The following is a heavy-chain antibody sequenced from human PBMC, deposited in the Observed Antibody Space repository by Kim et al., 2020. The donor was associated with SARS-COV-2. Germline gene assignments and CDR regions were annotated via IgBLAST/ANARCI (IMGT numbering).Heavy chain of an antibody. J-gene: IGHJ6*02. CDR3: AKDPVRGVITDYYGMDV. Sequence: VKGRFTISRDNSKNTLYLQMNSLRAEDTAVYYCAKDPVRGVITDYYGMDVWGQGTTVTVSS. V-gene: IGHV3-33*06. D-gene: IGHD3-10*01.